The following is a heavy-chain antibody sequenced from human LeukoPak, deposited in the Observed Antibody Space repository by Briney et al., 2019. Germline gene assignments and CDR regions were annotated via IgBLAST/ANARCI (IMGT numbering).Heavy chain of an antibody. CDR3: ASRETFYFYYMDV. CDR1: GGSFNVYT. J-gene: IGHJ6*03. Sequence: SSETLSLTCTVSGGSFNVYTWTWIRQPPGKGLEWIAEIGHGGSINFNPSLKSRVTVSLDTSKNQFSLSLSSVTAADTAVYYCASRETFYFYYMDVWGNGTTVTVSS. V-gene: IGHV4-34*01. CDR2: IGHGGSI. D-gene: IGHD1-26*01.